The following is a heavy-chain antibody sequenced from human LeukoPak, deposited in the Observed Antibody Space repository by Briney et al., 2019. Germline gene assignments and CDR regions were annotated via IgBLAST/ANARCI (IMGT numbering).Heavy chain of an antibody. Sequence: SETLSLTCTVSGNSISSSSYYWVWIRQPPGKGLEWIGSINYYGKTYYNPSVKSRVTISVDTSKNQFSLMVRSVTAADTAVYYCASLGYRGFDYWGQGTLVTVSS. CDR3: ASLGYRGFDY. V-gene: IGHV4-39*07. CDR2: INYYGKT. CDR1: GNSISSSSYY. J-gene: IGHJ4*02. D-gene: IGHD5-18*01.